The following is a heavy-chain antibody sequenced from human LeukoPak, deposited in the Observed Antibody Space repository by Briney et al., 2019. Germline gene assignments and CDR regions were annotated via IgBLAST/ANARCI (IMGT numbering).Heavy chain of an antibody. CDR2: IYYSGST. CDR3: ARDQKDPSSGWYRVRPSPFDY. CDR1: GGSISSSSYY. V-gene: IGHV4-39*07. Sequence: SETLSLTCTVSGGSISSSSYYWGWIRQPPGKGLEWIGSIYYSGSTYYNPSLKSRVTISVDTSKNQFSLKLSSVTAADTAVYYCARDQKDPSSGWYRVRPSPFDYWGQGTLVTVSS. D-gene: IGHD6-19*01. J-gene: IGHJ4*02.